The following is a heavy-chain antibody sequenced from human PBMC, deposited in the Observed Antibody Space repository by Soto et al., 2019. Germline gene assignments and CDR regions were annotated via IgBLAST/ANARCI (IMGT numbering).Heavy chain of an antibody. V-gene: IGHV3-9*01. D-gene: IGHD6-19*01. J-gene: IGHJ5*02. Sequence: EVQLLESGGGLVQPGGSLRLSCAASGFTFSSYAMSWVRQAPGKGLEWVSGISWNSGSIGYADSVKGRFTISRDNAKNSLYLQMNSLRAEDTALYYCAKDSHRQWLSSLLLDPWGQGTLVTVSS. CDR3: AKDSHRQWLSSLLLDP. CDR1: GFTFSSYA. CDR2: ISWNSGSI.